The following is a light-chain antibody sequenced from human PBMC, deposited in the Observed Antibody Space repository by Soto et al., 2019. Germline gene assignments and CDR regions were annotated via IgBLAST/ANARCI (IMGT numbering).Light chain of an antibody. V-gene: IGLV4-69*01. Sequence: QSVLTQSPSASASLGASVKLTCTLSSGHSSYAIAWHQQSPEKGPRYLMKVISDGSHSKGDGIPDRFSGSSSGAERYLTISSLQSEDEADYYCQTWGTGFHVVFGGGTKVTVL. J-gene: IGLJ2*01. CDR3: QTWGTGFHVV. CDR2: VISDGSH. CDR1: SGHSSYA.